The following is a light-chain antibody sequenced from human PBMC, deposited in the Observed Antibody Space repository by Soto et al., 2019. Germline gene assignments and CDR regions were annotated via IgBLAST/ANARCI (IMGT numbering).Light chain of an antibody. CDR3: QQYYSIPYT. Sequence: DIVMTQSPDSLAVSLGERATINCKSSQSVLYSSNNKNYLTWYQQKPGQPPKLLIYWASTRESGVPDRFSGSGSGTEFTLTINSLQAEDVAIYYCQQYYSIPYTFGQGTKLEIK. V-gene: IGKV4-1*01. J-gene: IGKJ2*01. CDR2: WAS. CDR1: QSVLYSSNNKNY.